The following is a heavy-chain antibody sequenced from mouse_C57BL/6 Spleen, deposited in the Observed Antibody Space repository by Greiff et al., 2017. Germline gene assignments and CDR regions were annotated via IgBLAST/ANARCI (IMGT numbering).Heavy chain of an antibody. J-gene: IGHJ2*01. Sequence: EVKLMASGGGLVKPGGSLKLSCAASGFTFSDYGMHWVRQAPEKGLEWVAYISSGSSTIYYADTVTGRFTISRDNAKNTLFLQMTSLRSEDTAMYYCARSSYYYGSSPYYFDYWGQGTTLTVSS. V-gene: IGHV5-17*01. D-gene: IGHD1-1*01. CDR1: GFTFSDYG. CDR3: ARSSYYYGSSPYYFDY. CDR2: ISSGSSTI.